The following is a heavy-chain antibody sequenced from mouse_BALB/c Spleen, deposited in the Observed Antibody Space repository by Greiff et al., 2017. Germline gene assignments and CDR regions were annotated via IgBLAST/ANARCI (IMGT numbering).Heavy chain of an antibody. CDR1: GFTFSSYG. CDR2: ISSGGSYT. J-gene: IGHJ2*01. Sequence: EVKLVESGGDLVKPGGSLKLSCAASGFTFSSYGMSWVRQTPDKRLEWVATISSGGSYTYYPDSVKGRFTISRDNAKNTLYLQMSSLKSEDTAMYYCARRGLGGSSYYFDYWGQGTTLTVSS. V-gene: IGHV5-6*02. CDR3: ARRGLGGSSYYFDY. D-gene: IGHD1-1*01.